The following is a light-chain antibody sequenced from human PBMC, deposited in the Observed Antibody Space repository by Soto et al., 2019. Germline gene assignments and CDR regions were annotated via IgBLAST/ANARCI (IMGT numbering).Light chain of an antibody. CDR2: DAS. V-gene: IGKV1-5*01. CDR1: QTISSW. J-gene: IGKJ1*01. CDR3: KQYNSYSWT. Sequence: DIQMTQSPSTLSGSVGDRVTITCRASQTISSWLAWYQQKPGKAPKLLIYDASSLESGVPSRFSGSRSGTEFTLTIRSLQPDDFATYYCKQYNSYSWTFGQGTKVDIK.